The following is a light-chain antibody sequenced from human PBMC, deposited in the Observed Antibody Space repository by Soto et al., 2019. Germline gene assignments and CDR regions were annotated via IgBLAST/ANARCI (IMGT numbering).Light chain of an antibody. CDR2: DAS. CDR1: QTVGSNY. CDR3: DQYASSPLT. Sequence: ELVLTQSPGTLSLSPGERATLSCRASQTVGSNYLAWYQQKPGQAPRLLIYDASSRATGIPDRFSGSGSGTDFTLTFSRLEPEDFAVYYCDQYASSPLTFGQGTKVESK. V-gene: IGKV3-20*01. J-gene: IGKJ1*01.